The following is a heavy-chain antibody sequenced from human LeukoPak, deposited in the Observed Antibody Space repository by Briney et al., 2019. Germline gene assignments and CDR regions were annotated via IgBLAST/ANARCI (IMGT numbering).Heavy chain of an antibody. CDR1: GFTFDDYA. CDR3: ALAAGGL. CDR2: ISWNSGSI. V-gene: IGHV3-9*01. J-gene: IGHJ2*01. D-gene: IGHD6-13*01. Sequence: GGSLRLSCAASGFTFDDYAMHWVRQAPGKGLEWVSGISWNSGSIGYADSVKGRFTISRDNAKNSLYLQMNSLRAEDTASYYCALAAGGLWGRGTLVTVSS.